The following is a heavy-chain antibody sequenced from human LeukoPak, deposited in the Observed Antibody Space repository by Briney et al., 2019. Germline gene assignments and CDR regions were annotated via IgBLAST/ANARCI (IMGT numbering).Heavy chain of an antibody. J-gene: IGHJ4*02. CDR3: ARAMAVGAFTFDY. CDR2: ISDYNGKT. V-gene: IGHV1-18*01. Sequence: ASVKVSCKGSGYTFRSYDITWVRQAPGQGLQWMGWISDYNGKTKYAPEFQGRVTLTTDTSTNTAYMELRSLRVDDTAVYFCARAMAVGAFTFDYWGQGTLVTVSS. D-gene: IGHD1-26*01. CDR1: GYTFRSYD.